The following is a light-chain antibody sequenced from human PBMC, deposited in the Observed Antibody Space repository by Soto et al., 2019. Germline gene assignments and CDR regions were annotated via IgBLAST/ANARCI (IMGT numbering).Light chain of an antibody. Sequence: DFQLTPSPSTPSASVGDRVTCTGRASQNIRSRLAWFQQKPGKAPKLLIYDASSLESGVPQRFSGSGSGTEFTLTISSLHTDDFSSYDCQQYHSYWTFGQGTKVDIK. CDR3: QQYHSYWT. CDR2: DAS. J-gene: IGKJ1*01. CDR1: QNIRSR. V-gene: IGKV1-5*01.